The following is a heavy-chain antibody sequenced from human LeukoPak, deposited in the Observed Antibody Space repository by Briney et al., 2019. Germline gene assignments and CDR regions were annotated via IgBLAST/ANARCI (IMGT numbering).Heavy chain of an antibody. D-gene: IGHD2-15*01. V-gene: IGHV3-30*02. J-gene: IGHJ4*02. Sequence: PGGSLRLSCAASGFTFNSYGMHWVRQAPVKGLEWVSFIRYDGSDKYYADSVKGRFTISRDNSKNTLYLQMNSLRGEDRAVYYCAKDHGGSFDYWGQGTLVTVSS. CDR3: AKDHGGSFDY. CDR1: GFTFNSYG. CDR2: IRYDGSDK.